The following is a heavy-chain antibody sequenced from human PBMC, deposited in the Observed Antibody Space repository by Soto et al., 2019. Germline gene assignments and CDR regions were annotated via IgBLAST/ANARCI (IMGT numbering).Heavy chain of an antibody. V-gene: IGHV1-2*02. CDR2: INPKTGAT. CDR1: GYTFTGYY. Sequence: ASVKVSCKASGYTFTGYYIHWVRQAPGQGLQWVGWINPKTGATNFAQRFQGRVTMTRDTSVTTAYMDLSSLTSDDTATYYCAKTYDGSGQPSHWFGPWGQGTPVTVSS. J-gene: IGHJ5*02. D-gene: IGHD3-22*01. CDR3: AKTYDGSGQPSHWFGP.